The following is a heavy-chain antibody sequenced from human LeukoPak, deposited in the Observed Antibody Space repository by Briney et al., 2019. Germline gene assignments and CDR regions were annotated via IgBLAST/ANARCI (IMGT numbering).Heavy chain of an antibody. Sequence: ASVKVSCKASGGTFSSYAISWVRQAPGQGLEWMGRIIPILGIANYAQKFQGRVTITADKSTSTAYMELSSLRSEDTAVYYCARSPRGFGYDSSGYYYDDYWGQGTLVTVSS. CDR1: GGTFSSYA. CDR3: ARSPRGFGYDSSGYYYDDY. CDR2: IIPILGIA. J-gene: IGHJ4*02. V-gene: IGHV1-69*04. D-gene: IGHD3-22*01.